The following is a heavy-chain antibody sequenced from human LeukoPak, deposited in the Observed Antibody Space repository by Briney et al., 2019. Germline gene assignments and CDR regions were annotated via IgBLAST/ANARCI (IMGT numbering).Heavy chain of an antibody. CDR3: ARSLPYGTTWYGRSDF. D-gene: IGHD6-13*01. CDR2: IRQDGDTK. CDR1: GFPFNAYW. J-gene: IGHJ4*02. Sequence: GGSLRLSCAASGFPFNAYWITWVRQAPGEGLEWVANIRQDGDTKYYVDSVKGRFTISRDNAMNSLYLQMNSLRAEDTAIYYCARSLPYGTTWYGRSDFWGQGTLVTVSS. V-gene: IGHV3-7*03.